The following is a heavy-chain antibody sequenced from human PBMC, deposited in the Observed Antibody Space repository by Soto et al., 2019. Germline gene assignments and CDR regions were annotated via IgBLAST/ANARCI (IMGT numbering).Heavy chain of an antibody. Sequence: EVQLLESGGGLVQPGGSLRLSCAASGFTFSDYAMSWVRQPPGKGLEWVSYISGSGGITDYADSVKGRFTISRDNFKNTLCLQMNSLRAEDTAIYYCAKRLGDNYGMDFWGQGTTVIVSS. D-gene: IGHD3-10*01. CDR2: ISGSGGIT. V-gene: IGHV3-23*01. CDR1: GFTFSDYA. CDR3: AKRLGDNYGMDF. J-gene: IGHJ6*02.